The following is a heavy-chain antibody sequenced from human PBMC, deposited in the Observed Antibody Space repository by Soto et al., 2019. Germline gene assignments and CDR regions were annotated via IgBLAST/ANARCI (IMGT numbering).Heavy chain of an antibody. D-gene: IGHD3-3*01. V-gene: IGHV1-18*01. CDR2: ISAYNGNT. Sequence: GASVKVSCKASGYTFTSYCISWVRQAPGQGLEWMGWISAYNGNTNYAQKLQGRVTMTTDTSTSTAYMELRSLRSDDTAVYYCARTVTIFGVASNWFDPWGQGTLVTVSS. J-gene: IGHJ5*02. CDR3: ARTVTIFGVASNWFDP. CDR1: GYTFTSYC.